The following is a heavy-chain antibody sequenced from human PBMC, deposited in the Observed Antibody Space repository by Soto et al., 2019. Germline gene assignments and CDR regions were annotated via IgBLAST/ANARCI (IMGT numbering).Heavy chain of an antibody. Sequence: PSETLSLTCTVSGGSVSIGSYYLSWIRQPPGKGLEWIGYIYYSGSTNYNPSLKSRVTISVDTSKNQFSLKLSSVTAADKAVYYCARVLSRWYFEYYQHCRQGTLVTAS. J-gene: IGHJ1*01. V-gene: IGHV4-61*01. CDR1: GGSVSIGSYY. D-gene: IGHD6-19*01. CDR3: ARVLSRWYFEYYQH. CDR2: IYYSGST.